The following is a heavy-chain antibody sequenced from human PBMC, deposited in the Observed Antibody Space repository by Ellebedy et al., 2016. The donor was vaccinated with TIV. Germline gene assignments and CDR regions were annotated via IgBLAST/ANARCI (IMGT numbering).Heavy chain of an antibody. J-gene: IGHJ4*02. V-gene: IGHV3-23*01. CDR2: ISHTGSRT. CDR1: GFTFSSYA. CDR3: AKGRGGGSDSSAPRYYFDS. Sequence: GESLKISCAASGFTFSSYAISWVRQAPGKGLEWVSTISHTGSRTYYANSVEGRFIISRDNSKRTVYLQMNSLRVEDTAVYYCAKGRGGGSDSSAPRYYFDSWGLGTLVTVSS. D-gene: IGHD6-19*01.